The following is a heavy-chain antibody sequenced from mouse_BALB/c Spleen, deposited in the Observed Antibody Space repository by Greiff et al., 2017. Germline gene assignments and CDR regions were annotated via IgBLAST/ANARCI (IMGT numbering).Heavy chain of an antibody. CDR2: INSNGGST. Sequence: EVMLVESGGGLVQPGGSLKLSCAASGFTFSSYGMSWVRQTPDKRLELVATINSNGGSTYYPDSVKGRFTISRDNAKNTLYLQMSSLKSEDTAMYYCARDTGTDYWGQGTTLTVSS. CDR1: GFTFSSYG. V-gene: IGHV5-6-3*01. J-gene: IGHJ2*01. D-gene: IGHD4-1*01. CDR3: ARDTGTDY.